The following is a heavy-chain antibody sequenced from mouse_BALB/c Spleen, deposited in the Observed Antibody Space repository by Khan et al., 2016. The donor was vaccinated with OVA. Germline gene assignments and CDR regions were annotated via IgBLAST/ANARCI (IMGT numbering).Heavy chain of an antibody. CDR2: INPHIGET. V-gene: IGHV1-20*02. D-gene: IGHD2-1*01. J-gene: IGHJ2*01. Sequence: VQLKQSGPELVRPGASVKISCKASGYSFTGYFMNWVMQSHGKSLEWIVRINPHIGETFYNQRFKDKATLTVDESSSTAHMELRSLASEDSAVYYCTRIYRNDFDYWSQGTTQTVSS. CDR3: TRIYRNDFDY. CDR1: GYSFTGYF.